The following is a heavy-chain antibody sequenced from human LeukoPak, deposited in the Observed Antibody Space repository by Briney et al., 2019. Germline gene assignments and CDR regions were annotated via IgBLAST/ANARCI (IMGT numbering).Heavy chain of an antibody. CDR3: APGGLPYFDY. Sequence: PGGSLRLSCVASGFPFSTFELNWVRQAPRKGLEWVSYISGSGGSIYYADSVKGRFTISRDNAKNSLYLQMNNLRAEDTAVYYCAPGGLPYFDYWGQGTLVTVSS. V-gene: IGHV3-48*03. D-gene: IGHD4-11*01. CDR1: GFPFSTFE. J-gene: IGHJ4*02. CDR2: ISGSGGSI.